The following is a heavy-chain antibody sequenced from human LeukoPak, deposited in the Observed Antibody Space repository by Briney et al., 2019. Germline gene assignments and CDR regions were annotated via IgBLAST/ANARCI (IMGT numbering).Heavy chain of an antibody. CDR3: ARATPEWFGEFYYYGMDV. V-gene: IGHV3-53*01. Sequence: GGSLRLSCAASGFTFSSNYMSWVRQAPGKGLEWVSVIYSGGSTYYADSVKGRFTISRDNSKNTLYLQMNSLRAEDTAVYYCARATPEWFGEFYYYGMDVWGKGTTVTVSS. D-gene: IGHD3-10*01. CDR2: IYSGGST. J-gene: IGHJ6*04. CDR1: GFTFSSNY.